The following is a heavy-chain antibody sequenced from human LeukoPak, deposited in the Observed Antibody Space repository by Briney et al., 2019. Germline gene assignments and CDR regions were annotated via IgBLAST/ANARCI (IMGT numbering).Heavy chain of an antibody. D-gene: IGHD5-18*01. V-gene: IGHV1-2*02. CDR1: GYTLTGYY. Sequence: ASVKVSCKASGYTLTGYYMHWVRQAPGQGLEWMGWINPNSGGTNYAQKFQGRVTMTRDTSISTAYMELSRLRSDDTAVYYCARDVDTAMVTLFFGYWGQGTLVTVSS. CDR2: INPNSGGT. J-gene: IGHJ4*02. CDR3: ARDVDTAMVTLFFGY.